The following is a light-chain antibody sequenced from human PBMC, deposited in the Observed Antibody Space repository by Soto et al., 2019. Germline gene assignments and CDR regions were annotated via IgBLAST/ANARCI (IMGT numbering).Light chain of an antibody. CDR1: QSVSSY. V-gene: IGKV3-11*01. Sequence: EIVLTQSPATLSLSPGERATLSCRASQSVSSYLAWYKQKPGQAPRLLIYDASNRATGIPARFSGSGSGTDFTLTISSLVPEDFAVYYCQQRSNWPLLTFGGGTKVDIK. CDR2: DAS. J-gene: IGKJ4*01. CDR3: QQRSNWPLLT.